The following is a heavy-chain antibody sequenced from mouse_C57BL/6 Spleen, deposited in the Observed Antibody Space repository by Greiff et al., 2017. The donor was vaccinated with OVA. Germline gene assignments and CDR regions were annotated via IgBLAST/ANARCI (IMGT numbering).Heavy chain of an antibody. V-gene: IGHV1-4*01. Sequence: VQGVESGAELARPGASVKMSCKASGYTFTSYTMHWVKQRPGQGLEWIGYINPSSGYTKYNQKFKDKATLTADKSSSTAYMQLSSLTSEDSAVYYCARSGGRGVDYWGQGTTLTVSS. CDR3: ARSGGRGVDY. J-gene: IGHJ2*01. CDR2: INPSSGYT. CDR1: GYTFTSYT. D-gene: IGHD3-1*01.